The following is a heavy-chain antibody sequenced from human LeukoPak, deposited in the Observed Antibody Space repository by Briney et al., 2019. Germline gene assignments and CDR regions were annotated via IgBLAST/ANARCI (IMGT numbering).Heavy chain of an antibody. CDR1: GFTFSSYG. D-gene: IGHD6-19*01. V-gene: IGHV3-33*01. CDR2: IWYDGSKK. J-gene: IGHJ4*02. Sequence: GRSLRLSGAASGFTFSSYGMHWVRQAPGKGLEWVAVIWYDGSKKYYTDSVKGRFTISRDNSKNTLYLQLNSLRAEDTAMYYCARVSSSGWYVEYWGQGTLVTVSS. CDR3: ARVSSSGWYVEY.